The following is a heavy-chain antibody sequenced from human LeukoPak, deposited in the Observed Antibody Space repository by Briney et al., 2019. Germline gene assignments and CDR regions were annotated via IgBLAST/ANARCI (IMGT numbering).Heavy chain of an antibody. J-gene: IGHJ5*02. Sequence: ASVKVSCKASGYTFTSYAMHWVRQAPGQGLEWMGWINPDSGGTDYAQKFQGRVTMTRDTSVTTAYMELSRLTSDDTAVYFCARDPRIKAAGDDNWFDPWGQGTLVSVSS. CDR1: GYTFTSYA. V-gene: IGHV1-2*02. D-gene: IGHD6-13*01. CDR2: INPDSGGT. CDR3: ARDPRIKAAGDDNWFDP.